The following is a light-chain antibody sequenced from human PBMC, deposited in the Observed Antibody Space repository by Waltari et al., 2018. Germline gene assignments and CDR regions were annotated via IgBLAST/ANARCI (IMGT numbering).Light chain of an antibody. CDR2: DVH. CDR3: CAYAGSNIFV. J-gene: IGLJ1*01. V-gene: IGLV2-11*01. CDR1: SSDIGSYPF. Sequence: QSALTQPRSVSGSPGQSVTISCTGTSSDIGSYPFVSWYQQQSGKAPKVIIYDVHERPSGVPDRFSGSRCGNTASLTISRLQADDEGEYYCCAYAGSNIFVFGVGTQLTVL.